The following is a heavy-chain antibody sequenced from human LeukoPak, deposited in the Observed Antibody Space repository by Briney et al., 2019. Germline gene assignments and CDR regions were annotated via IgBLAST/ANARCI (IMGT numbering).Heavy chain of an antibody. D-gene: IGHD3-22*01. J-gene: IGHJ4*02. Sequence: SETLSLTCTVSGGSVSSGSYYWSWIRQPPGKGLEWIGYIYYSGSTNYNPSLKSRVTISVDTSKNQFSLKLSSVTAADTAVYYCARWGHDNSGYHFDYWGQGSLVTVSS. V-gene: IGHV4-61*01. CDR3: ARWGHDNSGYHFDY. CDR2: IYYSGST. CDR1: GGSVSSGSYY.